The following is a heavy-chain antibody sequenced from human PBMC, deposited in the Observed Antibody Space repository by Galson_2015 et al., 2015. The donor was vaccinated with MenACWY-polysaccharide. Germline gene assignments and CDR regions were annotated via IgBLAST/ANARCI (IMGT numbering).Heavy chain of an antibody. J-gene: IGHJ5*02. Sequence: SLRLSCAASGFTFDDYAMHWVRQAPGKGLEWVSGISWNSGSIGYADSVKGRFTISRDNAKNSRYLQMNSLRAEDTALYYCAKDYSDGYGGKPNWFDPWGQGTLVTVSS. V-gene: IGHV3-9*01. CDR3: AKDYSDGYGGKPNWFDP. CDR2: ISWNSGSI. CDR1: GFTFDDYA. D-gene: IGHD4-23*01.